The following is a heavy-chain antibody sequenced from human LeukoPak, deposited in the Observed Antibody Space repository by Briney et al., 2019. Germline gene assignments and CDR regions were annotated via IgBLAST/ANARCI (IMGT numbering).Heavy chain of an antibody. Sequence: SETLSLTCTVSGGSISTYYWSWIRQPAGKGLEWIGRFYISGSTNYNPSLSSRVTMSVDTSKNQFSLKLTSVTAADTAVYYCAREKLYSSSWGFQHWGQGTLVTVSS. V-gene: IGHV4-4*07. CDR2: FYISGST. CDR3: AREKLYSSSWGFQH. J-gene: IGHJ1*01. D-gene: IGHD6-13*01. CDR1: GGSISTYY.